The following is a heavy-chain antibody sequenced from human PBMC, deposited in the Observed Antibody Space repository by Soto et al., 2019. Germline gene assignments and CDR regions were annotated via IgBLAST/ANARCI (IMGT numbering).Heavy chain of an antibody. CDR3: AKAQYGDSPPTHYYYMDV. V-gene: IGHV3-23*01. CDR1: GFTFSSYA. J-gene: IGHJ6*03. CDR2: ISGSGGST. Sequence: PGGSLRLSCAASGFTFSSYAMSWVRQAPGKGLEWVSAISGSGGSTYYADSVKGRFTISRDNSKNTLYLQMNSLRAEDTAVYYCAKAQYGDSPPTHYYYMDVWGKGTTVTVSS. D-gene: IGHD4-17*01.